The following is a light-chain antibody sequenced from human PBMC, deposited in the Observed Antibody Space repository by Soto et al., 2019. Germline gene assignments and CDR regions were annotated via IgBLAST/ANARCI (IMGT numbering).Light chain of an antibody. Sequence: QSALTQPPSASGSPGQSVTISCTGTTTDVRGYKYVSWYQQHPGKAPNLMIFEVNKRPSGVPDRFSGSKSGNTASLTVSGLQAEDEADYYCSSYAGINNLGVFGTGTKRTVL. CDR3: SSYAGINNLGV. CDR2: EVN. J-gene: IGLJ1*01. V-gene: IGLV2-8*01. CDR1: TTDVRGYKY.